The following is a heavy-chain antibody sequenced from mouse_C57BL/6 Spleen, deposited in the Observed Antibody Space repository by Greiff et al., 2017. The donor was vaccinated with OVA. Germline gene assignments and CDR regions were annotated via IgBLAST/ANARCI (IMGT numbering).Heavy chain of an antibody. CDR1: GYTFTDYY. V-gene: IGHV1-26*01. CDR2: INPNNGGT. J-gene: IGHJ2*01. Sequence: VQLQQSGPELVKPGASVKISCKASGYTFTDYYMNWVKQSHGKSLEWIGDINPNNGGTSYNQKFKGKATLTVDKSSSTAYMELRSLTSEDSAVYYGARMGNYGGDYWGQGTTLTVSS. CDR3: ARMGNYGGDY. D-gene: IGHD2-1*01.